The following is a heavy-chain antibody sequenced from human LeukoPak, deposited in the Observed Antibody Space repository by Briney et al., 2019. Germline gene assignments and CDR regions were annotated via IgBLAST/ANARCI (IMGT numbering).Heavy chain of an antibody. Sequence: RASETLSLTCTVSGGSISSSSHSWGWIRQPPGKGLEWIGSIYYSGSTYYNSSLKSRVTISVDTSTNHFSLKVSSVTAADTAVYYCARLDSSGWYLGRLDVWGQGTTVTVSS. D-gene: IGHD6-19*01. J-gene: IGHJ6*02. CDR1: GGSISSSSHS. CDR3: ARLDSSGWYLGRLDV. CDR2: IYYSGST. V-gene: IGHV4-39*02.